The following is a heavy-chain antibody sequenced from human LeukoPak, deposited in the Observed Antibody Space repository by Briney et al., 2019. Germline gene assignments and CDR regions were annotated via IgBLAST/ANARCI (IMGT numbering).Heavy chain of an antibody. CDR1: GFTFSSYA. CDR3: ARAPPEPAFDI. J-gene: IGHJ3*02. D-gene: IGHD1-14*01. V-gene: IGHV3-30*04. Sequence: PGGSLRLSCAASGFTFSSYAMHWVRQAPGKGLEWVAVISYGGSNKYYADSVKGRFTISRDNSKNTLYLQMNSLRAEDTAVYYCARAPPEPAFDIWGQGTMVTVSS. CDR2: ISYGGSNK.